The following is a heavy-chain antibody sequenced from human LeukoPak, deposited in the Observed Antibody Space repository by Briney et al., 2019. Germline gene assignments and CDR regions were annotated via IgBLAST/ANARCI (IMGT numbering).Heavy chain of an antibody. CDR3: ARDFRFYDSSGYPVGGYYGMDV. CDR1: GFTFSDYY. J-gene: IGHJ6*02. CDR2: VSSSSSYT. Sequence: PGGSLRLSCAASGFTFSDYYMSWIRQAPGRGLEWVSYVSSSSSYTNYADSVRGRFTISRDNAKDSLYLQMNSLRAEDTAVYYCARDFRFYDSSGYPVGGYYGMDVWGQGTTVTVSS. V-gene: IGHV3-11*06. D-gene: IGHD3-22*01.